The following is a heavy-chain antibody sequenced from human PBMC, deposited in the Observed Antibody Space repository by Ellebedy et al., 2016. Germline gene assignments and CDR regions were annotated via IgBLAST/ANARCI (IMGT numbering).Heavy chain of an antibody. CDR3: ARDPISQGNREHYDINDY. V-gene: IGHV1-18*01. Sequence: ASVKVSCXASGYTFRSYTISWVRQAPGQGLEWMGWISVYNGDTHYAQKVQGRVTMTTDTSMRTAYLEVRSLRSADTAVYYCARDPISQGNREHYDINDYWGQGTLVTVSS. CDR2: ISVYNGDT. CDR1: GYTFRSYT. D-gene: IGHD3-9*01. J-gene: IGHJ4*02.